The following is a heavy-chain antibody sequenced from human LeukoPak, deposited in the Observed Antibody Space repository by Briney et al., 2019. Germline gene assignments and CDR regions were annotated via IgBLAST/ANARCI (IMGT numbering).Heavy chain of an antibody. CDR2: INQGGTVK. Sequence: GGSLRLSCDASGFTFSDYWMHWVRQAPGKGLEWVANINQGGTVKHYVDSLKGRFTISRDNARDSVYLQMSSLRVEDTAVYYCASETQDVFDIWGQGTLVTVSS. CDR3: ASETQDVFDI. J-gene: IGHJ3*02. V-gene: IGHV3-7*01. CDR1: GFTFSDYW.